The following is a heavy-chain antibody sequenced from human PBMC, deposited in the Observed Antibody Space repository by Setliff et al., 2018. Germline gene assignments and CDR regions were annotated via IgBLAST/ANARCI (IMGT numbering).Heavy chain of an antibody. CDR3: ARSPAVLGIVYLDP. Sequence: GASVKVSCKASGGAFSNYGITWVRQAPGQGLEWMGGIIPMFGTPAYAQKFQDRVTITTDESTSTAYMELDSLRSEDTAVYYCARSPAVLGIVYLDPWGQGTLVTVSS. CDR1: GGAFSNYG. J-gene: IGHJ5*02. V-gene: IGHV1-69*05. CDR2: IIPMFGTP. D-gene: IGHD2-15*01.